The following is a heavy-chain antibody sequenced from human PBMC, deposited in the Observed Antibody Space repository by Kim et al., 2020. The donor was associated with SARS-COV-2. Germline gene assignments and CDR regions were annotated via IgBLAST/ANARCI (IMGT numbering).Heavy chain of an antibody. Sequence: GGSLRLSCAASGFTFSNAWMSWVRQAPGKGLEWVGRIKSKTDGGTTDYAAHVKGRFTISRDDSKNTLYLQMNSLKTEDTAVYYCTTDLNYDYVWGSYRLRSSMGYWGQGTLVTVSS. D-gene: IGHD3-16*02. CDR2: IKSKTDGGTT. J-gene: IGHJ4*02. CDR3: TTDLNYDYVWGSYRLRSSMGY. CDR1: GFTFSNAW. V-gene: IGHV3-15*01.